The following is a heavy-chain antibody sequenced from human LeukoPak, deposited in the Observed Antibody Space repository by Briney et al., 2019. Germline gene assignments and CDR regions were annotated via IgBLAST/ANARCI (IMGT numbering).Heavy chain of an antibody. CDR1: GFTFDDYA. Sequence: GRSLRLSCAASGFTFDDYAMHWVRQASGQGLEWVSGISWNSGSTVYADSVKGRFTISRDNAKNSLYLQMNSLRAEDMALYYCAKDTEEGVTDAFDIWGQGTMVTVSS. D-gene: IGHD3-3*01. CDR3: AKDTEEGVTDAFDI. CDR2: ISWNSGST. J-gene: IGHJ3*02. V-gene: IGHV3-9*03.